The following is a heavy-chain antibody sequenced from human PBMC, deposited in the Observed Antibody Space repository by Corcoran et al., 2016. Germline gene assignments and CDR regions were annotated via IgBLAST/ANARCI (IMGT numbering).Heavy chain of an antibody. CDR3: ARGPLIDDGSGTHRCYRNGLDV. D-gene: IGHD2-2*01. CDR2: INHSGNT. J-gene: IGHJ6*02. Sequence: QVQLQQWGAGLLKPSETLSLTCAVYGGPFSNYYWTWIRQPPGKGREWIAEINHSGNTNYNPSLKSRVTISVDTSKSQFSLKVNSVPAADTAVYFCARGPLIDDGSGTHRCYRNGLDVWGQGTTVTVTS. V-gene: IGHV4-34*01. CDR1: GGPFSNYY.